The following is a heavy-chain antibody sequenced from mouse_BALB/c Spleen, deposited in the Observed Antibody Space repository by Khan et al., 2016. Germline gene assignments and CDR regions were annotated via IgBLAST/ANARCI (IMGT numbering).Heavy chain of an antibody. CDR1: GYSFTGYY. CDR3: ARGVDDGYYAMDY. CDR2: ISCYNGAT. V-gene: IGHV1S34*01. Sequence: LVKTGASVKISCKASGYSFTGYYIHWVNQSHGKGLAGLGYISCYNGATNYNQKFRGRATFTVYTSSSPAYMQFNSLTSEDSAVDYAARGVDDGYYAMDYWGQGTSVTVSS. J-gene: IGHJ4*01. D-gene: IGHD2-12*01.